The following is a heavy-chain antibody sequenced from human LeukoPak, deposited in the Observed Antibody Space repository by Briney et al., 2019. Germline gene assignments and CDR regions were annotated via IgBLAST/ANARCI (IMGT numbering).Heavy chain of an antibody. Sequence: ASVKVSCKASGYTFTNFGISWVRQAPGQGLEWMGWITPYNGNTNYAQKLQGRVTMTTDTSTSTAYMELRSLRSDDTAVYYCARVPAAAGTNWFAPWSQGTLVTVSS. D-gene: IGHD6-13*01. J-gene: IGHJ5*02. CDR3: ARVPAAAGTNWFAP. CDR1: GYTFTNFG. CDR2: ITPYNGNT. V-gene: IGHV1-18*01.